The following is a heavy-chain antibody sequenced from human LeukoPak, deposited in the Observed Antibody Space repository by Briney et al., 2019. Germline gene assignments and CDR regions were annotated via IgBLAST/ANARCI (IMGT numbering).Heavy chain of an antibody. Sequence: GGSLRLSCTAAGFIFSTCAMSWVRQAPGKGLEWVSAISGSGGTTYYADSVKGRFTISRDNSKNTLFLQMNSLRAEDTAVYYCAKDRSSSSWFDGYGIWGQGTMVTVSS. J-gene: IGHJ3*02. D-gene: IGHD6-13*01. CDR2: ISGSGGTT. CDR3: AKDRSSSSWFDGYGI. V-gene: IGHV3-23*01. CDR1: GFIFSTCA.